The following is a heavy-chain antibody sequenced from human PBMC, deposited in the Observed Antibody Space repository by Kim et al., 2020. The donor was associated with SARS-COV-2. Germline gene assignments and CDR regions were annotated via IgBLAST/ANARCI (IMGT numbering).Heavy chain of an antibody. CDR1: GFTFSSYA. Sequence: GGSLRLSCAASGFTFSSYAMSWVRQAPGKGLEWVSAISGSGGSTYYADSVKGRFTISRDNSKNTLYLQMNSLRAEDTAVYYCAKVGAKYTVRGTDGAFDYWGQGTLVTVSS. CDR3: AKVGAKYTVRGTDGAFDY. J-gene: IGHJ4*02. CDR2: ISGSGGST. V-gene: IGHV3-23*01. D-gene: IGHD1-26*01.